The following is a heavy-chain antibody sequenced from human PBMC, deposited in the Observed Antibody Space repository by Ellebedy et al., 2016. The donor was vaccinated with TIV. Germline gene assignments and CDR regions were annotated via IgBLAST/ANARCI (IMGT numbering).Heavy chain of an antibody. Sequence: GESLKISXAASGFTFSDYYMSWIRQTPGKGLEWVSYISSSGSTIYYADSVKGRFTISRDNAKNSLYLQMNSLRAEDTAVYYCARDKWEEGYFDYWGQGTLVTVSS. CDR2: ISSSGSTI. V-gene: IGHV3-11*01. J-gene: IGHJ4*02. CDR1: GFTFSDYY. D-gene: IGHD1-26*01. CDR3: ARDKWEEGYFDY.